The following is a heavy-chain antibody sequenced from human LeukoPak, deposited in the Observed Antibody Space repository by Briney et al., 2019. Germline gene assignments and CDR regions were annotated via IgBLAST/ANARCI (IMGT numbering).Heavy chain of an antibody. V-gene: IGHV1-8*01. J-gene: IGHJ4*02. CDR3: ARGGSRELQYSSSIFDY. Sequence: ASVKVSCKASGYTFTSYDINWVRQATGQGLEWMGWMNPNSGNTGCARKFQGRVTMTRNTSISTAYMELSSLRSEDTAVYYCARGGSRELQYSSSIFDYWGQGTLVTVSS. CDR2: MNPNSGNT. D-gene: IGHD6-6*01. CDR1: GYTFTSYD.